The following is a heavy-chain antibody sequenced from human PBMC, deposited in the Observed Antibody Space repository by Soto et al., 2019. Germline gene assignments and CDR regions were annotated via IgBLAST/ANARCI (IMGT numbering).Heavy chain of an antibody. CDR1: GGTFSSYA. V-gene: IGHV1-69*13. J-gene: IGHJ4*02. Sequence: GASVKVSCKASGGTFSSYAISWVRQAPGQGLEWMGGIIPIFGTANYAQKFQGRVTITADESTSTAYMELSSLRSEDTAVYYCARDRHDILTGYYHVGLDYWGQGTLVTVSS. CDR2: IIPIFGTA. D-gene: IGHD3-9*01. CDR3: ARDRHDILTGYYHVGLDY.